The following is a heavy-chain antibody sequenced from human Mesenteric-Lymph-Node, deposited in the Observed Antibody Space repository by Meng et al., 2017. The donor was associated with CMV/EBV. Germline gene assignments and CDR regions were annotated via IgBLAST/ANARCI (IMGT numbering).Heavy chain of an antibody. V-gene: IGHV3-23*03. J-gene: IGHJ4*02. Sequence: GESLKISCAVSGFTFSDYYMSWVRQAPGKGLEWVSVIYSGGSSTYYADSVKGRFTISRDNSKNTLYLQMSSLRAEDTAVYYCAKEVLGIAVAGYDYWGQGTLVTVSS. D-gene: IGHD6-19*01. CDR3: AKEVLGIAVAGYDY. CDR2: IYSGGSST. CDR1: GFTFSDYY.